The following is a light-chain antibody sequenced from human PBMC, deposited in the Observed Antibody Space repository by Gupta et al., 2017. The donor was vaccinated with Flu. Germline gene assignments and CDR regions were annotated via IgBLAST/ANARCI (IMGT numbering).Light chain of an antibody. CDR2: AAS. CDR1: QGISHF. J-gene: IGKJ1*01. Sequence: GDRVTITCRASQGISHFLAWYQQKPGKVPKLLIFAASTLHSGVPSRFSGSGSGTDFTLTISSLQPEDAATYYCQKYNSAPWTFGRGTKVEIK. V-gene: IGKV1-27*01. CDR3: QKYNSAPWT.